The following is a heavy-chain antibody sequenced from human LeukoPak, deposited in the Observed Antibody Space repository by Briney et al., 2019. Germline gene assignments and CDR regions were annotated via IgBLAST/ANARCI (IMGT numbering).Heavy chain of an antibody. CDR1: GGSISSGSYH. J-gene: IGHJ5*02. Sequence: SETLSLTCTVSGGSISSGSYHWGYIRQPPGKGLEWIGSIFYSGTTYYNPSLSSRVTISVDTSKNQFSLKLSSVTAAGTAVYYCARHAGGEYSYGYSNWFDPWGQGTLVTVSS. V-gene: IGHV4-39*01. CDR2: IFYSGTT. D-gene: IGHD5-18*01. CDR3: ARHAGGEYSYGYSNWFDP.